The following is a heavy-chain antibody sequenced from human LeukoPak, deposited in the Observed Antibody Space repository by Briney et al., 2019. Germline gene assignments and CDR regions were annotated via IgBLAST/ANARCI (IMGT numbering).Heavy chain of an antibody. V-gene: IGHV4-59*01. J-gene: IGHJ6*02. D-gene: IGHD6-13*01. Sequence: PSETLSLTCTVSGGSISSYYWSWIRQPPGKGLEWIGYNYYSGSTNYNPSLKSRVTISVDTSKNQFSLKLSSVTAADTAVYYCARSRIAAAGFYYYYGMDVWGQGTTVTVSS. CDR2: NYYSGST. CDR1: GGSISSYY. CDR3: ARSRIAAAGFYYYYGMDV.